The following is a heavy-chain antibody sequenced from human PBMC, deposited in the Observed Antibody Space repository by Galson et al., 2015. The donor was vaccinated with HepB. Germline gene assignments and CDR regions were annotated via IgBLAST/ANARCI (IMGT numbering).Heavy chain of an antibody. D-gene: IGHD6-13*01. V-gene: IGHV3-21*01. CDR1: GFALNSYN. CDR3: ARDAVGSSLDYYGMDV. CDR2: MSSSGTYI. Sequence: SLRLSCAASGFALNSYNMNWVRQAPGKGLEWVSSMSSSGTYIYYVDSVKGRFTLSRDHAKNSLHLHMNYLGAEDTGVYYCARDAVGSSLDYYGMDVWGHGTTVTVSS. J-gene: IGHJ6*02.